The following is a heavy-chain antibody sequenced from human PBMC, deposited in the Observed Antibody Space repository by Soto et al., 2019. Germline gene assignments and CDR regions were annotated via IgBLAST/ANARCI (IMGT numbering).Heavy chain of an antibody. V-gene: IGHV3-21*01. Sequence: EVQLVESGGGLVKPGGSLRLSCAASGFTFSSYSMNWVRQAPGKGLEWVSSISSSSSYIYYADSVKGRFTISRDNAKNPLYLQMNSLRAEDTAVYYCAKSFHYYYDSSGYNFDYWGQGTLVTVSS. CDR3: AKSFHYYYDSSGYNFDY. J-gene: IGHJ4*02. D-gene: IGHD3-22*01. CDR2: ISSSSSYI. CDR1: GFTFSSYS.